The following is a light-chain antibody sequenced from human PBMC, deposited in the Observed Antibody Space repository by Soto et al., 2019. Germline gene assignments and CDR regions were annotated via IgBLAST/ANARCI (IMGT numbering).Light chain of an antibody. CDR3: QQLRFYPWT. J-gene: IGKJ1*01. Sequence: EIVMTQSPVTLSASPGESATLSCRASQSVDNNVAWYQQKPGQAPRLLIVGSFARATGIPARFSGSGSGSEFTLTISGLQSEDFATYYCQQLRFYPWTFGQGTKVDIK. V-gene: IGKV3-15*01. CDR2: GSF. CDR1: QSVDNN.